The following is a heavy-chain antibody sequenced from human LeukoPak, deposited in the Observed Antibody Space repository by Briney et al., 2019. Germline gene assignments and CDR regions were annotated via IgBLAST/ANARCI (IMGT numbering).Heavy chain of an antibody. Sequence: GGSLRLSCAASGFTFSSYAISWVRQAPGKGLEWVSAISGSGGSTYYADSVKGRFTISRDNSKNTLYLQMNSLRAEDTAVYYCAKDQGYYGSGSPFDYWGQGTLVTVS. D-gene: IGHD3-10*01. CDR3: AKDQGYYGSGSPFDY. V-gene: IGHV3-23*01. CDR2: ISGSGGST. CDR1: GFTFSSYA. J-gene: IGHJ4*02.